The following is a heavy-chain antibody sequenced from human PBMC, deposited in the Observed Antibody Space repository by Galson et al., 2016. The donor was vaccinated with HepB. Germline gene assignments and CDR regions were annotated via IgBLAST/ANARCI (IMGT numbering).Heavy chain of an antibody. Sequence: SLRLSCAASGFTFSDYFINWLRQAPGKGLEWLSYISTTGNTIFYADSVKRRFTISRDNAKNSLYLQMNSLRADDTAVYYCARAMANTVVTLDVWGLGTLVTVSS. V-gene: IGHV3-11*01. CDR1: GFTFSDYF. CDR2: ISTTGNTI. CDR3: ARAMANTVVTLDV. J-gene: IGHJ4*02. D-gene: IGHD2-21*02.